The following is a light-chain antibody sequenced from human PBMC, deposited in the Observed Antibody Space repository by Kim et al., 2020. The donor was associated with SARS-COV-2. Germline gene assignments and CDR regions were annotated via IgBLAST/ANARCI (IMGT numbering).Light chain of an antibody. Sequence: QSALTQPASVSGSPGQSITISCTGTSSDVGGYNYVSWYQHYPGKAPKLVIFDVSQRPSGVSNRFSASKSGNTASLTISGLQAEDEADYYCSSYTSSDTWVFGGGTQLTVL. V-gene: IGLV2-14*03. CDR1: SSDVGGYNY. CDR3: SSYTSSDTWV. J-gene: IGLJ3*02. CDR2: DVS.